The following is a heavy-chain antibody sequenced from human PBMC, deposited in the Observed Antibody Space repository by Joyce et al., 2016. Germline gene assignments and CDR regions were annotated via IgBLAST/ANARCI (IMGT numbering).Heavy chain of an antibody. CDR3: AHRILSQNWFDP. D-gene: IGHD3-10*01. CDR1: GFSLSTREEA. J-gene: IGHJ5*02. V-gene: IGHV2-5*02. CDR2: IYWDDDK. Sequence: QITLKESGPALVKPTQTLTLTCTFSGFSLSTREEAVGWIRQPPGKALEWVALIYWDDDKRYSPSLKSRLTITKDTSKNQVVLTMTNMDPVDTATHYCAHRILSQNWFDPWGQGTLVTVSS.